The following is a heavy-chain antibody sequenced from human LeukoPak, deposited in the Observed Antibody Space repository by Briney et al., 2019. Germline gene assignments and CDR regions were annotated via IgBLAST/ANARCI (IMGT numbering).Heavy chain of an antibody. CDR1: GYTFTGYY. CDR2: INPNSGGT. J-gene: IGHJ4*02. D-gene: IGHD1-26*01. Sequence: ASVKVSCKASGYTFTGYYMHWVRQAPGQGLEWMGRINPNSGGTNYAQKFQGRVTMTRDTSISTAYMELSRLRSDDTAVYYCAKARGGYPTFDYWGQGTLATVSS. CDR3: AKARGGYPTFDY. V-gene: IGHV1-2*06.